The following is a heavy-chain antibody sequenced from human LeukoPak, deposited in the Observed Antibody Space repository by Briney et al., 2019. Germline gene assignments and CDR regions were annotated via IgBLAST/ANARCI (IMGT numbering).Heavy chain of an antibody. Sequence: PGGSLRLSCAASGFTFSSYGMHWVRQAPGKGLEWVAVISYDGSNKYYADSVKGRFTISRDNSKNTLYLQMNSLRAEDTAVYYCAKDLRQWLVQGYFDLWGRGTLVAVSP. CDR3: AKDLRQWLVQGYFDL. V-gene: IGHV3-30*18. J-gene: IGHJ2*01. D-gene: IGHD6-19*01. CDR1: GFTFSSYG. CDR2: ISYDGSNK.